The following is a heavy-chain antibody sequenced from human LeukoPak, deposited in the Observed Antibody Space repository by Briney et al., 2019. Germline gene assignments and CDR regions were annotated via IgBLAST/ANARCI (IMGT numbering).Heavy chain of an antibody. Sequence: GGSLRLSCAASGFIFSDYYMSWIRQAPGKGLEWVSYISSSGSSIYYADSVKGRFTISRDNAKDSLYLQMNSLRAEDTAVYYCARVRITMVRGPKDAFDIWGQGTMVTVSS. CDR3: ARVRITMVRGPKDAFDI. V-gene: IGHV3-11*01. J-gene: IGHJ3*02. D-gene: IGHD3-10*01. CDR2: ISSSGSSI. CDR1: GFIFSDYY.